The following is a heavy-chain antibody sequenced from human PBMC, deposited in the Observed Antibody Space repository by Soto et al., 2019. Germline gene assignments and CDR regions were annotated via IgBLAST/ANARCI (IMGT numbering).Heavy chain of an antibody. CDR1: AFTSSSYW. CDR3: ARDGGYNPEYYFDY. Sequence: RGSPRRSCSSSAFTSSSYWMSWFRQAPGKWLEWVANMKQDGSEKYYGGSVKGRFTISRDNAKNSLYLQMNSLRAEDTAVYYCARDGGYNPEYYFDYWGQGTLVTVSS. V-gene: IGHV3-7*01. CDR2: MKQDGSEK. J-gene: IGHJ4*02. D-gene: IGHD5-12*01.